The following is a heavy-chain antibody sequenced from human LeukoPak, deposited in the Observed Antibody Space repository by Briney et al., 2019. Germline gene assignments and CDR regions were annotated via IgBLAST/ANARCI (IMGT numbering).Heavy chain of an antibody. CDR2: IKQDGSEK. CDR3: AKDLGRYFDTFDP. V-gene: IGHV3-7*01. CDR1: GFTFSSYW. Sequence: GGSLRLSCAASGFTFSSYWMSWVRQAPGKGLEWVANIKQDGSEKYYVDSVKGRFTISRDNAKNSLYLQMNSLRAEDTAVYYCAKDLGRYFDTFDPWGQGTLVTVSS. J-gene: IGHJ5*02. D-gene: IGHD3-9*01.